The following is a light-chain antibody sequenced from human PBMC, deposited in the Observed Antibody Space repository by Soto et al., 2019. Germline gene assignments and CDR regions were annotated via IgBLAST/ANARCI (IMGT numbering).Light chain of an antibody. V-gene: IGLV2-11*01. CDR1: SGDVGGYNY. CDR3: CSYAGSSYYV. J-gene: IGLJ1*01. CDR2: DVS. Sequence: QSALTQPRSVSGSPGQSVTISCTGTSGDVGGYNYVSWYQQHPGKAPKLMIYDVSKRPSGVPDRFSGSKSANTASLTISGLQAEDEADYSCCSYAGSSYYVFGTGTNVTVL.